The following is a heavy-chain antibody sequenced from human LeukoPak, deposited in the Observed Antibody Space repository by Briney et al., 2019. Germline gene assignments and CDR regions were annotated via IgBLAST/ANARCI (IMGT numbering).Heavy chain of an antibody. V-gene: IGHV6-1*01. Sequence: SQTLSLTCAISGDSVSRDTAAWNWVRQSPSRGLERLGRTYYRSKWYNDYAVSVKSRITINPDTSKNQFSLQLNSVTPEDTAVYYCARDRGGSSWYYFDNWGQGSLVTVSS. CDR1: GDSVSRDTAA. J-gene: IGHJ4*02. CDR2: TYYRSKWYN. D-gene: IGHD6-13*01. CDR3: ARDRGGSSWYYFDN.